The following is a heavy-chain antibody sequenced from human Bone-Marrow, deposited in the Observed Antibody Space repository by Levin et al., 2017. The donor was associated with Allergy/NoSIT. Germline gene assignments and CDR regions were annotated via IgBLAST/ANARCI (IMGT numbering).Heavy chain of an antibody. J-gene: IGHJ6*03. CDR1: GFTFSSYA. D-gene: IGHD5/OR15-5a*01. CDR3: AKAESFSVHFYYMDV. V-gene: IGHV3-23*01. CDR2: LSGSGANM. Sequence: GGSLRLSCAASGFTFSSYAMTWVRQAPGKGLEWVSGLSGSGANMDYVDSVKGRFTISRDNFKNTLYLQINNLRVEDTAVYYCAKAESFSVHFYYMDVWGKGTTVTVSS.